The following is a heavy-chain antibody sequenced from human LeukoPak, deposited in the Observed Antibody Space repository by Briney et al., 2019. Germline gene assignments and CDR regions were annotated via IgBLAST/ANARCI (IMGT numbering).Heavy chain of an antibody. CDR1: GGSVSSGGYS. CDR3: ARVGYGDSSFDY. D-gene: IGHD4-17*01. V-gene: IGHV4-30-2*01. J-gene: IGHJ4*02. Sequence: SETLSLTCTVSGGSVSSGGYSWSWIRQPPGKGLEWIGYIYHSGNTYYNPSLKSRVTISVDRSKNQFSLKVSSVTAADTAVYYCARVGYGDSSFDYWGQGTLVTVSS. CDR2: IYHSGNT.